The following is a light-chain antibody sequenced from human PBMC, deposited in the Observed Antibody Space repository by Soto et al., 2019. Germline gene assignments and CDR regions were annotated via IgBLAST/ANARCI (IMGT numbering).Light chain of an antibody. CDR1: QSVSTN. CDR2: GAS. V-gene: IGKV3-15*01. CDR3: QEYNNWPPWT. J-gene: IGKJ1*01. Sequence: RVMTQSPATLSLSPGERATLSCRASQSVSTNVAWYQQKPGQAPRLLIYGASTRATDIPARFSGSGSGTDFTLTISTMQSEDCAVSYCQEYNNWPPWTFGLGTKVDVK.